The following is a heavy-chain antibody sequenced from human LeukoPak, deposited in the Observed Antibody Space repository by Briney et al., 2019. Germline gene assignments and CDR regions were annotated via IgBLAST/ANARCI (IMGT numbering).Heavy chain of an antibody. J-gene: IGHJ4*02. CDR2: IDPEDGET. D-gene: IGHD2-15*01. V-gene: IGHV1-24*01. Sequence: EASVKVSCKFSGYSLTELSIHWVRQAPGKGLEWMGGIDPEDGETLYAQNLQGRVTMTEDTSTDTAYMELSSLRSEDTAVYYCATVWGGSSGGFDYWGQGTLVTVSS. CDR3: ATVWGGSSGGFDY. CDR1: GYSLTELS.